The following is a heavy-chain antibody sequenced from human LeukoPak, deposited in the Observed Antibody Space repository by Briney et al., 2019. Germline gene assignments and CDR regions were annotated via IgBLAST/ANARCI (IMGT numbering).Heavy chain of an antibody. Sequence: GGSLRLSCAASGFTFSSYAMSWVRQAPGKGLEWVSAISGSGGSTYYADSVKGRFTISRDNSKNTLYLQMNSLRAEDTAVYYCAKDRPQRRLQPSMHIDFDYWGQGTLVTVSS. CDR3: AKDRPQRRLQPSMHIDFDY. D-gene: IGHD5-24*01. CDR1: GFTFSSYA. J-gene: IGHJ4*02. V-gene: IGHV3-23*01. CDR2: ISGSGGST.